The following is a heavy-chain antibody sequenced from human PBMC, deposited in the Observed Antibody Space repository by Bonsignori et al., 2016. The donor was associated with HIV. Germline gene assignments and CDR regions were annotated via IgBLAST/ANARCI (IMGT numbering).Heavy chain of an antibody. Sequence: QVQLQESGPGLVRPSETLSLTCTVSGDSIRNSHYWWGWVRQSPGKGLEWMANVLDSGAAYYNPSLKSRATTSVDTSKNQYFLTLKYVTAADTAMYYCAKWERHCSSSGCYDGPNWFYPWGQGFLVTVSS. D-gene: IGHD2-2*01. CDR3: AKWERHCSSSGCYDGPNWFYP. CDR2: VLDSGAA. CDR1: GDSIRNSHYW. V-gene: IGHV4-39*07. J-gene: IGHJ5*02.